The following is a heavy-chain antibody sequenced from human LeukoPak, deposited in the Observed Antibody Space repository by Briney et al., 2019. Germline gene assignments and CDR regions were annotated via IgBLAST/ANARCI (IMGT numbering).Heavy chain of an antibody. J-gene: IGHJ6*03. CDR1: GFTFTDYS. D-gene: IGHD5-24*01. Sequence: PGGSLRLSCAASGFTFTDYSMNWVRQAPGKGLEWVSSISSRSSYIYYADSVKGRFTISRYNAKNSLYLQMNSLRAEDTAVYYCPRSKRDPPPTSMDAWAKGPRSPSP. CDR3: PRSKRDPPPTSMDA. CDR2: ISSRSSYI. V-gene: IGHV3-21*01.